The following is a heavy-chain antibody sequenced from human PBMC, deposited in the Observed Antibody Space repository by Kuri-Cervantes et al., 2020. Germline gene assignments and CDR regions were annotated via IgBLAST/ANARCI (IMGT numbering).Heavy chain of an antibody. CDR3: ARDPEVYYLDV. CDR1: GYTFTSYG. J-gene: IGHJ6*03. D-gene: IGHD1-14*01. V-gene: IGHV1-8*03. Sequence: ASVKVSCKASGYTFTSYGISRVRQATGQGLEWMGWMNPNSGNTGYAQKFQGRVTITRDTSASTAYMELSSLRSEDTAVYYCARDPEVYYLDVWGKGTTVTVSS. CDR2: MNPNSGNT.